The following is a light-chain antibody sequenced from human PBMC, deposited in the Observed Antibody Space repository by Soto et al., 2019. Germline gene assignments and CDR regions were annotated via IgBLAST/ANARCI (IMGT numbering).Light chain of an antibody. J-gene: IGKJ2*01. CDR3: QQRSNWPPYT. CDR2: DAS. Sequence: EIVLTQSPATLSLSPGERATISCRASQSVSSYLAWYHQKPGQAPRLLIYDASNRATGIPARFSGSGSGTDFTLTISSLEPEDFAVYYWQQRSNWPPYTFGQGTKLEIK. V-gene: IGKV3-11*01. CDR1: QSVSSY.